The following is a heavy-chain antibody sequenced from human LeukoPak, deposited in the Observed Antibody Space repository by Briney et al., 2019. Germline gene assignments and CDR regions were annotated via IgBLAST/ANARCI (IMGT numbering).Heavy chain of an antibody. V-gene: IGHV5-51*01. CDR2: IYPGDSDT. J-gene: IGHJ4*02. D-gene: IGHD3-22*01. CDR3: ARSYYYDSSGYFEPFDY. CDR1: GYSFTSYW. Sequence: GESPKISCKGSGYSFTSYWIGWVRQMPGKGLEWMGIIYPGDSDTRYSPSFQGQVTISADKSISTAYLQWSSLKASDTAMYYCARSYYYDSSGYFEPFDYWGQGTLVTVSS.